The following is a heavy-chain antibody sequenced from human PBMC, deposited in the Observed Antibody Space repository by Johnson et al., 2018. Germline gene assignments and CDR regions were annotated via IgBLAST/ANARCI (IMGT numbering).Heavy chain of an antibody. J-gene: IGHJ6*02. Sequence: QVQLVQSGAEVKKPGSSVKVSCKASGGTFSSYAISWVRQAPGQGLEWMGGIIPLFGTANYAQKFQGRVTITADEPTSTAYMELSSLTSEDTAVYYCASLSIPYGMDVWGQGTTVTVSS. CDR2: IIPLFGTA. V-gene: IGHV1-69*12. CDR1: GGTFSSYA. CDR3: ASLSIPYGMDV. D-gene: IGHD6-6*01.